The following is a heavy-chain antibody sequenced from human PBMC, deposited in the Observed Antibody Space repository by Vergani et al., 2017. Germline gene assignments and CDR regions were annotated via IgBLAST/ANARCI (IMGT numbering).Heavy chain of an antibody. CDR2: ISYSHGD. Sequence: QVQLQESGPGLVKPSETLSLTCTVSGDSISGYYWRWIRHPPGKGLDCIGYISYSHGDNYNPSLKSRVTISIDTSKNQFFLRLSSVTAADTAVYYCARDRGYSSGWYSAFDIWGRGTMVIVSS. V-gene: IGHV4-59*01. D-gene: IGHD6-19*01. J-gene: IGHJ3*02. CDR3: ARDRGYSSGWYSAFDI. CDR1: GDSISGYY.